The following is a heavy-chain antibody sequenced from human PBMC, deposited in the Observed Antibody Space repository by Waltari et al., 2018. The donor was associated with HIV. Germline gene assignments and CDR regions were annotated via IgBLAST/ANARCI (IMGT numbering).Heavy chain of an antibody. Sequence: EVRLVESGGDLVQPGGSLRLSCVTSEFSFSNYWMNWVRQAPGKGLEWVANINRDGSEEHYLDSVRGRFTISRDNTKKSLFLQMDSLRVEDTALYYCARGNFYDFWGRGTLISVSS. V-gene: IGHV3-7*01. CDR1: EFSFSNYW. CDR3: ARGNFYDF. J-gene: IGHJ4*02. CDR2: INRDGSEE.